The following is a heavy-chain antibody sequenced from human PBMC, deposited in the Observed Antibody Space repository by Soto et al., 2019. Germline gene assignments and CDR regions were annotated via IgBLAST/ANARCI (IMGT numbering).Heavy chain of an antibody. CDR3: AKGGFFATQDAFDI. Sequence: PXXSLRLSCAASGFTFSSYGMHWVLQAPGKGLEWVAVISYDGSNKYYADSVKGRFTISRDNSTNMLYVQMNNLRADDTAVYYCAKGGFFATQDAFDIWGQGTMVTVSS. D-gene: IGHD5-12*01. CDR1: GFTFSSYG. CDR2: ISYDGSNK. J-gene: IGHJ3*02. V-gene: IGHV3-30*18.